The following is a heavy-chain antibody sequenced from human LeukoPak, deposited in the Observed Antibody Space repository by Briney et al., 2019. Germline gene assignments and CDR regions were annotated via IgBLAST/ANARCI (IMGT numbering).Heavy chain of an antibody. D-gene: IGHD2-2*01. CDR3: ARGIVVVPAATELDY. Sequence: SQTLSLTCAISGDSVSSNQAAWKWFWQSPSRGLEWLGRTCFRSNWYNEYAVSVKGRININPDPSKNQFSLQLNSVTPEDTAVYYCARGIVVVPAATELDYWGQGTLVTVSS. CDR1: GDSVSSNQAA. J-gene: IGHJ4*02. V-gene: IGHV6-1*01. CDR2: TCFRSNWYN.